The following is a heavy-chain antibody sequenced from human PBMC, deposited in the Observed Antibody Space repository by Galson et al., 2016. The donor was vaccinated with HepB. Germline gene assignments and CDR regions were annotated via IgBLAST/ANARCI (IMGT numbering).Heavy chain of an antibody. CDR2: ISAYNGNT. V-gene: IGHV1-18*01. D-gene: IGHD3-9*01. CDR3: ARDLRPLLTADAFDI. J-gene: IGHJ3*02. Sequence: SVKVSCKASGYTFTTYGISWVRQAPGQGLEWMGWISAYNGNTNYAQKLQGRVTMTTDTSTSTAYMEMRSLRSDDTAVYYCARDLRPLLTADAFDIWGQGTMVTVSS. CDR1: GYTFTTYG.